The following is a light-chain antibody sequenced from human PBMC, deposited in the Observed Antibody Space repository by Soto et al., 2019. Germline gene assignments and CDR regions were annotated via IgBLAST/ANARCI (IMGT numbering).Light chain of an antibody. CDR2: QVT. J-gene: IGLJ1*01. CDR1: SRDVGIYNY. Sequence: FVLTQPASVAGASGQSITLSCPGTSRDVGIYNYVSWYQQHPGKAPKLMIYQVTNRPSGVSNRFSGSKSGNTASLTISGLQAEDEADYYCSSYTGSTNYVFGTGTKVTVL. CDR3: SSYTGSTNYV. V-gene: IGLV2-14*01.